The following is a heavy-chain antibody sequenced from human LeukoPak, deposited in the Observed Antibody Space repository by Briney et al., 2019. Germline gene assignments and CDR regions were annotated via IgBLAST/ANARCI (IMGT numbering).Heavy chain of an antibody. CDR1: GYTFTSYY. Sequence: ASVKVPCKASGYTFTSYYMHWVRQAPGQGLEWMGIVNPSGGSTSYAQKFQGRVTMTRDTSTSTVYMELSSLRSEDTAVYYCARTTGTTVGYDYWGQGTLVTVSS. V-gene: IGHV1-46*01. J-gene: IGHJ4*02. D-gene: IGHD1-7*01. CDR3: ARTTGTTVGYDY. CDR2: VNPSGGST.